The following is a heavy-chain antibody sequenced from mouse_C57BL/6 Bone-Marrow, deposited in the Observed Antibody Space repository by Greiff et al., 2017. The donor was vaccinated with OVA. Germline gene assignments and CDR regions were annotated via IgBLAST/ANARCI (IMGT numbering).Heavy chain of an antibody. CDR3: TTDWYFDV. V-gene: IGHV14-4*01. Sequence: VQLQQSGAELVRPGASVKWSGKASGFNFKDDYMHGVKQRPEKGLEGIGGIDPENGVTEYASKFKGKATITADTSSNTAYLQLSSLTSEDTAVYYCTTDWYFDVWGTGTTVTVSS. CDR2: IDPENGVT. CDR1: GFNFKDDY. J-gene: IGHJ1*03.